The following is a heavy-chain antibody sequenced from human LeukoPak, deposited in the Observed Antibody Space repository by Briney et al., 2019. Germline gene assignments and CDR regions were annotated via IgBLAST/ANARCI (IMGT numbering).Heavy chain of an antibody. CDR1: GFTFSSYA. J-gene: IGHJ6*02. V-gene: IGHV3-23*01. Sequence: GGSLRLSCAASGFTFSSYAMSWVRQAPGKGLEWVSAISGSGGSTYYADSVKGRFTISRDNSKNTLYLQMNSLRAEDTAVYYCAKDGYSSGWYQSYYYYGMDAWGQGTTVTVSS. CDR3: AKDGYSSGWYQSYYYYGMDA. CDR2: ISGSGGST. D-gene: IGHD6-19*01.